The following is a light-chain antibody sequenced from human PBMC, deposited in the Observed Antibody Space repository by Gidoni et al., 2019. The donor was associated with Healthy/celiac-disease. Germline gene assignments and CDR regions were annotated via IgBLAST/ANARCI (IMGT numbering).Light chain of an antibody. CDR3: MQALQTPRT. CDR1: QSLLHSNGYNY. V-gene: IGKV2-28*01. CDR2: LGS. J-gene: IGKJ3*01. Sequence: DIVMTQFPLSLPVTPGEPASISCRSSQSLLHSNGYNYLDWYLQKPGQSPQLLIYLGSNRASGVPDRFSSSGSGTDFTLKISKVEAEDVGVYYCMQALQTPRTFGPGTKVDIK.